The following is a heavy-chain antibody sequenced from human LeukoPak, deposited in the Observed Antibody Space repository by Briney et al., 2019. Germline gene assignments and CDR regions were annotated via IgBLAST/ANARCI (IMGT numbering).Heavy chain of an antibody. CDR3: TRLYGAPNSPYHYYYYMDV. V-gene: IGHV3-73*01. Sequence: GGSLRLSCAASGFTFSGSAMHWVRQASGKGLEWVGRIRSKANSYATAYAASVKGRFTISRDDSKNTACLQMNSLKTEDTAVYYCTRLYGAPNSPYHYYYYMDVWGKGTTVTVSS. CDR2: IRSKANSYAT. D-gene: IGHD4-17*01. CDR1: GFTFSGSA. J-gene: IGHJ6*03.